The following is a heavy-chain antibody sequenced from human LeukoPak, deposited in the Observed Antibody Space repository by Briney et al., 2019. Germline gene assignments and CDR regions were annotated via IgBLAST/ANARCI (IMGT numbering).Heavy chain of an antibody. V-gene: IGHV3-30*02. Sequence: GGSLRLSCAASGFTFSSYGMHWVRQAPGKGLEWVAFIRYDGSNKYYADSVKGRFTISRDNSKNTLYLQMNSLRAEDTAVYYCAKDRWIFGVVIDWFDSWGQGTLVTVSS. J-gene: IGHJ5*01. D-gene: IGHD3-3*01. CDR1: GFTFSSYG. CDR3: AKDRWIFGVVIDWFDS. CDR2: IRYDGSNK.